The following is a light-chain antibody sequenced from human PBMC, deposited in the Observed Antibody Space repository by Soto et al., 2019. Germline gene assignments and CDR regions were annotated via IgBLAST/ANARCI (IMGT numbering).Light chain of an antibody. CDR3: QHYNDWPPTWT. J-gene: IGKJ1*01. V-gene: IGKV3-15*01. Sequence: EIVMTQSPATLSVSPGERAILSCRASQSVSSKLAWYQQKPGQAPRVLIYGASTRATGIPARFSGSGSGTEFTLTISSLQTEDFAVYYCQHYNDWPPTWTFGQGTKVDIK. CDR2: GAS. CDR1: QSVSSK.